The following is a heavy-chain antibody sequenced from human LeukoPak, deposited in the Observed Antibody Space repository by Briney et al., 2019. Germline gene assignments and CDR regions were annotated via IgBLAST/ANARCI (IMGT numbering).Heavy chain of an antibody. J-gene: IGHJ6*03. Sequence: GGSLRLSCAASGFTFSSYSMNWVRQAPGKGLEWVSSISSSSSYIYYADSMKGRFTISRDNAKKSLYLQMNSLRAEDTAVYYCARDLGYYYYYMDVWGKGTTVTISS. CDR2: ISSSSSYI. CDR1: GFTFSSYS. CDR3: ARDLGYYYYYMDV. V-gene: IGHV3-21*01.